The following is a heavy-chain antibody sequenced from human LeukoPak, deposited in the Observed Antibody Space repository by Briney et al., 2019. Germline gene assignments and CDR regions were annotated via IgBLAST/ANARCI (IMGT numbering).Heavy chain of an antibody. D-gene: IGHD3-22*01. J-gene: IGHJ3*02. V-gene: IGHV3-72*01. CDR1: GFTFSDHY. CDR3: AHLRVVRDDAFDI. Sequence: PGGSLRLSCAASGFTFSDHYMDWVRQAPGKGLEWVGRTRNKAKSYTTEYAASVKGRITISRDDSKNSLYLQMNSLKTEDTAVYYCAHLRVVRDDAFDIWGQGTMVTVSS. CDR2: TRNKAKSYTT.